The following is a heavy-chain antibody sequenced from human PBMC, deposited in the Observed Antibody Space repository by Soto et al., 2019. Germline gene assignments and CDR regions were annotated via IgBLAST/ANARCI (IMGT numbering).Heavy chain of an antibody. Sequence: QVQLQESGPGLVKPSETLSLTCTVSGGSISSYYWSWIRQPPGKGLEWIGYIYYSGSTNYNPSLKSRVTISVDTSKNQFSLKLSSVTAADTAVYYCARDAPGGYYSSDAFDIWGQGTILTFSS. V-gene: IGHV4-59*01. D-gene: IGHD3-22*01. J-gene: IGHJ3*02. CDR3: ARDAPGGYYSSDAFDI. CDR2: IYYSGST. CDR1: GGSISSYY.